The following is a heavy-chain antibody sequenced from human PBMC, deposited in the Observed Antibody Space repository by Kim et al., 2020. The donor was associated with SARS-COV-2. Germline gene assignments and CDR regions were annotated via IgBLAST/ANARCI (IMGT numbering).Heavy chain of an antibody. J-gene: IGHJ6*02. CDR3: TRVRAAASLYYYGMDV. CDR2: INPSGGST. CDR1: GYSFTTYY. Sequence: ASVKVSCTASGYSFTTYYLHWVRQAPGQGLEWMGIINPSGGSTNYAQNFQGRLTMTRDTSTNTVYMDLNSLKYEDTAMYYCTRVRAAASLYYYGMDVWG. D-gene: IGHD6-13*01. V-gene: IGHV1-46*01.